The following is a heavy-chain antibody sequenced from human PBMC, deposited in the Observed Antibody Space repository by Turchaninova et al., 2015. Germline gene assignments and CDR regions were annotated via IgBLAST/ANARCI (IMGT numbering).Heavy chain of an antibody. J-gene: IGHJ5*02. CDR3: ARHGYIRSCNVCWFDP. Sequence: VQLRASGPGLVKPSEPLSPTCPVSGYSHSSGYYLGWVRQPPGKGLELIVVINHSGSTFYNPSLESRLTISVDTSKNQFSLKLTSVTAADTAVYYCARHGYIRSCNVCWFDPWGQGTLVTVSS. CDR1: GYSHSSGYY. V-gene: IGHV4-38-2*01. CDR2: INHSGST. D-gene: IGHD6-13*01.